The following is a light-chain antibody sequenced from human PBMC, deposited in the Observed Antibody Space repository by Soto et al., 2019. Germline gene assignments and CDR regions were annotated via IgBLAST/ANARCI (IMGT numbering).Light chain of an antibody. J-gene: IGLJ1*01. CDR1: SSDVGGYNY. Sequence: QSALTQPASVSGSPGQSITVSCTGPSSDVGGYNYVSWYQQHPGKAPRLMIYDVTNRPSGVSDRFSGSKSGNTASLTISGLQAEDEADYYCSSYRRGSTYVFGTGT. CDR3: SSYRRGSTYV. CDR2: DVT. V-gene: IGLV2-14*03.